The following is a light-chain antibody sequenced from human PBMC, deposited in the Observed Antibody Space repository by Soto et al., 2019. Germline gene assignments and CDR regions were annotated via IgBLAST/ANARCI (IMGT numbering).Light chain of an antibody. CDR1: QSGSMW. CDR2: DAS. CDR3: QQYNTYLTWT. V-gene: IGKV1-5*01. J-gene: IGKJ1*01. Sequence: TQMTQSPSTLSASVGDRVTITCRASQSGSMWLAGYQQKTGKAPRLLICDASNLESGVQSRFSGSGSRTEFTLTITSLQPEDAATYYCQQYNTYLTWTFGQGTKVQIK.